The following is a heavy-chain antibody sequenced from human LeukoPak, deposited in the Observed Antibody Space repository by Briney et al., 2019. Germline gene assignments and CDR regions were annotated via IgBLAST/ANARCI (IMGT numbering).Heavy chain of an antibody. CDR1: GYSISSGYY. V-gene: IGHV4-38-2*02. CDR2: IYQGGST. D-gene: IGHD2-21*02. Sequence: SETLSLTCTVSGYSISSGYYWGWIRQSPGKGLEWIGSIYQGGSTYYNPSLRSRVIVSVDTSKNHFSLKMSSVTAADTAVYYCARDLASCAGDCYSDGFDYWGQGALVTVSS. J-gene: IGHJ4*02. CDR3: ARDLASCAGDCYSDGFDY.